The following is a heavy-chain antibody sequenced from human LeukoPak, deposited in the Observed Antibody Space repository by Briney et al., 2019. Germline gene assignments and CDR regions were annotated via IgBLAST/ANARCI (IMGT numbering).Heavy chain of an antibody. D-gene: IGHD4-17*01. CDR1: GGSISSGGYY. J-gene: IGHJ4*02. CDR3: ARDYGDYGHDY. V-gene: IGHV4-30-2*01. Sequence: SETLSLTCTVSGGSISSGGYYWSWIRQPPGKGLEWIGYIYHSGSTYYNPSLKSRVTISVDRSKNQFSLKLSSVTAADTAVYYCARDYGDYGHDYWGQGTLVTVSS. CDR2: IYHSGST.